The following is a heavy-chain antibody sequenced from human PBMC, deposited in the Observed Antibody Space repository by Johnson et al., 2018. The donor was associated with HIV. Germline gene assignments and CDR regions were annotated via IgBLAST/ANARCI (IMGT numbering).Heavy chain of an antibody. V-gene: IGHV3-30*04. D-gene: IGHD4-17*01. CDR2: ISYDGTNK. J-gene: IGHJ3*02. CDR3: ARDRRLREDSFDI. CDR1: GFTFSSYA. Sequence: QMQLVESGGGVVQPGRSLRLSCAASGFTFSSYAMHWVRQAPGKGLEWVAIISYDGTNKYYADSVKGRFTISRANSKSMLYLQMNSLRAEDTAVYYCARDRRLREDSFDIWGQGTMVTVSS.